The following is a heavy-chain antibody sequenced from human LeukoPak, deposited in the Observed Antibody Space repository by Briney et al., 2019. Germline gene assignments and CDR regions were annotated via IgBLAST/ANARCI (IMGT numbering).Heavy chain of an antibody. CDR2: INHSGST. D-gene: IGHD3-10*01. CDR3: ARGQHYGSGSYYY. J-gene: IGHJ4*02. V-gene: IGHV4-34*01. CDR1: GGSFSGYY. Sequence: PSETLSLTCAVYGGSFSGYYWSWIRQPPGRGLEWIGEINHSGSTNYNPSLKSRVTISVDTPKNQFSLKLSSVTAADTAVYYCARGQHYGSGSYYYWGQGTLVTVSS.